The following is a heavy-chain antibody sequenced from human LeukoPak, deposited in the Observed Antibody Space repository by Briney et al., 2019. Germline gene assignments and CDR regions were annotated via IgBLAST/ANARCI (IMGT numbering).Heavy chain of an antibody. J-gene: IGHJ3*02. CDR1: GFTFSTYW. CDR2: INSDGSIT. V-gene: IGHV3-74*01. D-gene: IGHD5-24*01. CDR3: AGEENDFDI. Sequence: GGSLRLSCGASGFTFSTYWMHWVRQAPGKGLVWVSHINSDGSITNYADSVKGRFTISRDNAKNTLYLQMNGLTADDTAVYYCAGEENDFDIWGQGTMVTVSS.